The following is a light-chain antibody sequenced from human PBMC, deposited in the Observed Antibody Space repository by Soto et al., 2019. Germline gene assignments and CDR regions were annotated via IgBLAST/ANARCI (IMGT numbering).Light chain of an antibody. CDR3: LQDYNYPWT. Sequence: AIQITQSPSSLSASVGDRVTITCRASQGIRNDLGWYQQKPGKAPKLLIYAASSLQSGVPSRFSGSGSGTDFTLTISILQPEDFATYYCLQDYNYPWTFGQGTKVDIK. J-gene: IGKJ1*01. CDR2: AAS. CDR1: QGIRND. V-gene: IGKV1-6*01.